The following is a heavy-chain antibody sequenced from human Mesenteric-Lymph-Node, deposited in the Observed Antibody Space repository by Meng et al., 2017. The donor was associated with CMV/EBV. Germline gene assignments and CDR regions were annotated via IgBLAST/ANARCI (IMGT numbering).Heavy chain of an antibody. J-gene: IGHJ6*02. D-gene: IGHD3-16*01. V-gene: IGHV4-61*01. Sequence: SETLSLTCTVSGGSVSSGSYYWSWIRQAPGKGLEFIGYIFSSGSTKYNAALNGRVIISRDTSKEQFSLILTAVTAADTAVYYCARESWDDSVWHGTDVWGQGTTVTVSS. CDR3: ARESWDDSVWHGTDV. CDR1: GGSVSSGSYY. CDR2: IFSSGST.